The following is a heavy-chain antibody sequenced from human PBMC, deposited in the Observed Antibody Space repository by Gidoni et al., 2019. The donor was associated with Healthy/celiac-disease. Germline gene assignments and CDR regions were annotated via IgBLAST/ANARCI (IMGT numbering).Heavy chain of an antibody. J-gene: IGHJ6*03. CDR2: IISILGIA. CDR3: ARTYYYDSSGYYYYYYYMDV. D-gene: IGHD3-22*01. V-gene: IGHV1-69*04. Sequence: QVQLVQSGAEVKKPASPVQVFCKASGGTFSCYAISWVRQAPGQVLEWMGRIISILGIANYAQKFQGRVTITADKSTSTAYMELSSLRSEDTAVYYCARTYYYDSSGYYYYYYYMDVWGKGTTVTVSS. CDR1: GGTFSCYA.